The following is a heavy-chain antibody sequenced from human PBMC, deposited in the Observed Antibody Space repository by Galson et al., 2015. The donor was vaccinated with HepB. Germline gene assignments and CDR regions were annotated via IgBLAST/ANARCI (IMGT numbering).Heavy chain of an antibody. D-gene: IGHD3-10*01. V-gene: IGHV3-21*01. CDR2: ISSDGSNR. CDR1: GFTFRNYA. Sequence: SLRLSCAGSGFTFRNYAMSWVRQAPGKGLEWVSVISSDGSNRYYADSLKGRFTISRDNAKNSLHLQMNSLRVEDTVVYYCARDPEFLGITMVRGALDYWGQGTLVTVSS. J-gene: IGHJ4*02. CDR3: ARDPEFLGITMVRGALDY.